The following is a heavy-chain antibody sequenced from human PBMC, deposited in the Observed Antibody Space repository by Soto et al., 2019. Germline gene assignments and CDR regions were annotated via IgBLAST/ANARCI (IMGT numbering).Heavy chain of an antibody. CDR3: ARVGYCSSTSCYDYYSYGMDF. V-gene: IGHV1-8*01. Sequence: QVQLVKSGAEVKKPGASVKVSCKASGYTFTSYDINWVRQATGQGPEWMGWMTPNSGNTGYAQKFPGRVTMTRTTSLSTAYMELSSLRSEDTVVYYCARVGYCSSTSCYDYYSYGMDFWGQGTTVTVSS. CDR1: GYTFTSYD. J-gene: IGHJ6*02. D-gene: IGHD2-2*01. CDR2: MTPNSGNT.